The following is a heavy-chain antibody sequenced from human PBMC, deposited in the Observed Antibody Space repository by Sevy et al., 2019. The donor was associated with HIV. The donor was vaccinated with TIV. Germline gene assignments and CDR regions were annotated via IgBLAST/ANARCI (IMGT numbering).Heavy chain of an antibody. CDR2: ISSTRAYI. V-gene: IGHV3-21*01. D-gene: IGHD1-1*01. CDR3: ARAVLEISTWRSDY. CDR1: GVTFSSYR. J-gene: IGHJ4*02. Sequence: GGSLRLSCAASGVTFSSYRMTWVRQAPGKRLEWVSCISSTRAYINYADSVKGRFTISRDNAKNLRYLQMDSLRAEDTAVYYCARAVLEISTWRSDYWGQGTLVTVSS.